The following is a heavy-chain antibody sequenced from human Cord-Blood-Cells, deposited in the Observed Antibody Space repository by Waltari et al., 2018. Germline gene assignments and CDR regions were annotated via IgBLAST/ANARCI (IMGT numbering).Heavy chain of an antibody. J-gene: IGHJ3*02. V-gene: IGHV1-8*03. CDR1: GYTFTSYD. Sequence: QVQLVQSGAEVKKPGASVKVSCKASGYTFTSYDINWVRQATGQGLEWMGGMNPNSGNTGYAQKFQGRVTSTRNTSISTAYMELSSLRSEDTAVYYCAREGGSIAARRAAFDIWGQGTMVTVSS. CDR3: AREGGSIAARRAAFDI. CDR2: MNPNSGNT. D-gene: IGHD6-6*01.